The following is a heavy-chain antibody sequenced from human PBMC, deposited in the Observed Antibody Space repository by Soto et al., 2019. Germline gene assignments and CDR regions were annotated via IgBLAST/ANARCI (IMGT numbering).Heavy chain of an antibody. CDR3: GIVLVQLFDY. D-gene: IGHD2-21*01. CDR1: GYTFTSYG. Sequence: GASVKVSCKASGYTFTSYGISWVRQAPGQGLEWMGWISAYNGNTNYAQKHQGRVTMTTDTSTSTAYMELRSLRSDDTAVYYSGIVLVQLFDYWGQGTLVTVSS. V-gene: IGHV1-18*01. J-gene: IGHJ4*02. CDR2: ISAYNGNT.